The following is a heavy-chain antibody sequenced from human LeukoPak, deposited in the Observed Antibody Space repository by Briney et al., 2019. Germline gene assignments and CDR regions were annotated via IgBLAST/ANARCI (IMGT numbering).Heavy chain of an antibody. V-gene: IGHV1-69*04. CDR3: ARELITFASFDY. D-gene: IGHD1-20*01. J-gene: IGHJ4*02. Sequence: SVKVSCKASGGTFSSYAIIWVRQAPGQGLEWMGRIIPILGIANYAQKFQGRVTITADKSTSTAYMELSSLRSEDTAVYYCARELITFASFDYWGQGTLVTVSS. CDR1: GGTFSSYA. CDR2: IIPILGIA.